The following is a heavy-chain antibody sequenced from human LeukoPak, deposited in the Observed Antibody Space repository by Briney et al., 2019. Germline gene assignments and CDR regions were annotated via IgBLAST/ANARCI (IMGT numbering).Heavy chain of an antibody. J-gene: IGHJ4*02. CDR2: IKQDGSDK. CDR1: GFTFSSYW. V-gene: IGHV3-7*03. D-gene: IGHD4-23*01. Sequence: GGSLRLSCAASGFTFSSYWMSWVRQAPGKGLEWVANIKQDGSDKYYVDSVRGRFTISRDNAKNSLYLQINSLRAEDTAVYYCARKTVVGSYFDYWGQGTPVTVSS. CDR3: ARKTVVGSYFDY.